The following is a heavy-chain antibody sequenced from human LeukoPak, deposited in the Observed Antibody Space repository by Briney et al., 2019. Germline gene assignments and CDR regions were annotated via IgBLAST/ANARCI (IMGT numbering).Heavy chain of an antibody. Sequence: EASVKVSCKASGGTFSSYAISWVRQAPGQGLEWMGKISPKSGGTNYAQRFQGRVTMTRDTSVSTAYMELSRLTSDDTAVYFCARGSPTGIFGAFEIWGQGTMVTVSS. D-gene: IGHD1-1*01. CDR3: ARGSPTGIFGAFEI. J-gene: IGHJ3*02. CDR1: GGTFSSYA. CDR2: ISPKSGGT. V-gene: IGHV1-2*02.